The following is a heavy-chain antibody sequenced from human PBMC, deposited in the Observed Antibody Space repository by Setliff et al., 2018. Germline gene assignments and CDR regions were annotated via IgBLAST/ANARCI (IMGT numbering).Heavy chain of an antibody. CDR2: ISYSGST. CDR3: AKGGGRYHSAS. J-gene: IGHJ4*02. Sequence: PSETLSLTCAVSGGSISSSTYFWTWIRQRPGQGLEWIGYISYSGSTYYNPSLKSRVTISVDTSKNQFSLKLTSVTAADTAVYYCAKGGGRYHSASWGQGTLVTVSS. D-gene: IGHD1-26*01. CDR1: GGSISSSTYF. V-gene: IGHV4-31*11.